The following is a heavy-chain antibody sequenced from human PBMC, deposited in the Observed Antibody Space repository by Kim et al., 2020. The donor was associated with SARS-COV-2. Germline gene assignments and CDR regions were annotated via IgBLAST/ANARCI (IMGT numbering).Heavy chain of an antibody. CDR1: GFTFSTYA. V-gene: IGHV3-30*18. CDR2: LSDDGSNK. J-gene: IGHJ4*02. CDR3: AKGAFSYGTIDY. D-gene: IGHD5-18*01. Sequence: GGSLRLSCAASGFTFSTYAMHWVRQAPGKRLEWVAVLSDDGSNKYYADSVKGRFTISRDNSKNTLYLQMNGLRAEDTSLYYCAKGAFSYGTIDYWGQGTLVTVSS.